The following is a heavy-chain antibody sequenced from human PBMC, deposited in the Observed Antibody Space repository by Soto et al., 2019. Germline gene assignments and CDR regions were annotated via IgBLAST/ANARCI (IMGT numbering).Heavy chain of an antibody. J-gene: IGHJ6*02. D-gene: IGHD2-8*01. CDR3: AKNGQPPYYYYGMEV. Sequence: QGQLVQSGPEVKKPGASVKVSCKTSGYTFSRYGISWVRQAPGKGLEWMGWISGYNGDTNYAQKVQGRVTMTIDTSTYTAYMELRSLTSDDTAIYYCAKNGQPPYYYYGMEVWGQGTTVTVSS. CDR2: ISGYNGDT. CDR1: GYTFSRYG. V-gene: IGHV1-18*01.